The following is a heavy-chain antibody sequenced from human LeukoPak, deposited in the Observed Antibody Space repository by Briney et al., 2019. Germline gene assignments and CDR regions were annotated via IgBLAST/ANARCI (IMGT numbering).Heavy chain of an antibody. CDR1: GYTFTSYG. CDR3: AREMAVAGSGVIDS. J-gene: IGHJ4*02. D-gene: IGHD6-19*01. V-gene: IGHV1-18*01. CDR2: INPNNGGT. Sequence: GASVKVSCKASGYTFTSYGISWVRQAPGQGLEWMGWINPNNGGTNYAQKFQGRVTMTTDTSTNTAYMELRSLRSDDTAVYYCAREMAVAGSGVIDSWGQGTLVTVSS.